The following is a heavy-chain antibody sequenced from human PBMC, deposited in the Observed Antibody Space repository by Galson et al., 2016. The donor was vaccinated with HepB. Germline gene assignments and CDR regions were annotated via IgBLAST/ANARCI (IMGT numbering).Heavy chain of an antibody. CDR1: GASLRDYY. J-gene: IGHJ6*02. CDR3: AKAVTTVTPHNSNDLDV. D-gene: IGHD4-11*01. CDR2: INYVGRT. V-gene: IGHV4-34*01. Sequence: SETLSLTCAVSGASLRDYYWSWVRQPPGMGLQWIGEINYVGRTNYSPSLKSRVTISINMSKNQFYLNLGSASAADTAVYYCAKAVTTVTPHNSNDLDVWGQGTTVIVS.